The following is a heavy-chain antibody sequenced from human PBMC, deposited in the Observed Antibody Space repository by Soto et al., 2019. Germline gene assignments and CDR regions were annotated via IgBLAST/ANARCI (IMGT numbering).Heavy chain of an antibody. Sequence: QVQLVQSGAEVKKPGASVKVSCKASGYTFTSYGISWVRPAPGQGLEWMGWISAYNGNTNYAQKLQGRVTMTTDTSTSTDYLERRSLRSDDTAVYCCAGDSGYGDYGGLNYYYGMDVWGQGTTVIVSS. CDR2: ISAYNGNT. CDR3: AGDSGYGDYGGLNYYYGMDV. V-gene: IGHV1-18*01. CDR1: GYTFTSYG. J-gene: IGHJ6*02. D-gene: IGHD4-17*01.